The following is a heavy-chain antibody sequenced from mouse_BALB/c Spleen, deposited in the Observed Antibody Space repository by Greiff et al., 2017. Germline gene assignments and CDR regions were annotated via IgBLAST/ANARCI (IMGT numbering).Heavy chain of an antibody. V-gene: IGHV5-6-5*01. Sequence: EVNLVESGGGLVKPGGSLKLTCAASGFTLSSYAMSWVRQTPEKRLEWVASISSGGSTYYPASLKGRFTISSDNARNILYLQMSSLRSDDTAMYYCASYDYDDGRFAYWGQGTLVTVSA. J-gene: IGHJ3*01. CDR2: ISSGGST. CDR3: ASYDYDDGRFAY. CDR1: GFTLSSYA. D-gene: IGHD2-4*01.